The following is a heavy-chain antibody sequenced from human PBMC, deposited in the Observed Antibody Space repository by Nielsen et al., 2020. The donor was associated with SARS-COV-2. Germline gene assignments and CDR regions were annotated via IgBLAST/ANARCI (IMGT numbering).Heavy chain of an antibody. CDR2: INPNSGGT. Sequence: WVRQAPGQGLEWMGWINPNSGGTNYAQKFQGWVTMTRDTSISTAYMELSRLRSDDTAVYYCARLDTAIRYCSGGSCQGALDIWGQGTMVTVSS. V-gene: IGHV1-2*04. CDR3: ARLDTAIRYCSGGSCQGALDI. J-gene: IGHJ3*02. D-gene: IGHD2-15*01.